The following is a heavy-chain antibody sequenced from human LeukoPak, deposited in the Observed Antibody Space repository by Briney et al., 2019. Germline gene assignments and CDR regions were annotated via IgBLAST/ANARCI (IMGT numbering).Heavy chain of an antibody. Sequence: SGGSLRLSCAASGFTVSSNYMSWVRQAPGKGLEWVSVVYSGGSTYYADSVKGRFTISRDNSKNTLYLQMNSLRAEDTAVYYCARDLGMTEGYWGQGTLVTVSS. J-gene: IGHJ4*02. V-gene: IGHV3-53*01. CDR3: ARDLGMTEGY. D-gene: IGHD3-16*01. CDR2: VYSGGST. CDR1: GFTVSSNY.